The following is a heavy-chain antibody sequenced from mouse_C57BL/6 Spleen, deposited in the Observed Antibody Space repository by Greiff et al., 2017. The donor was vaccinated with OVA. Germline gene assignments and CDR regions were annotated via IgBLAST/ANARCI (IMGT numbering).Heavy chain of an antibody. CDR1: GYTFTSYW. J-gene: IGHJ4*01. CDR2: IDPSDSYT. CDR3: ARGELLRSFMDY. V-gene: IGHV1-69*01. D-gene: IGHD1-1*01. Sequence: VQLQQSGAELVMPGASVKLSCKASGYTFTSYWMHWVKQRPGQGLEWIGEIDPSDSYTNYNQKFKGKSTLTVDKSSSTAYMQLSSLTSEDSAVYYCARGELLRSFMDYWGQGTSVTVSS.